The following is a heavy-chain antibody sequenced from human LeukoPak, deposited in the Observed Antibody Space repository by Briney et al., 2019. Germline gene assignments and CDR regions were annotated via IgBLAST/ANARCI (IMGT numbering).Heavy chain of an antibody. D-gene: IGHD4-17*01. V-gene: IGHV4-59*01. J-gene: IGHJ3*02. CDR2: IYYSGST. Sequence: SETLSLTCTVSGGSISSYYWSWIRQPPGKGLEWIGYIYYSGSTNYNPSHKSRVTISVDTSKNQFSLKLSSVTAADTAVYYCARGGSYGDYVDAFDIWGQGTMVTVSS. CDR3: ARGGSYGDYVDAFDI. CDR1: GGSISSYY.